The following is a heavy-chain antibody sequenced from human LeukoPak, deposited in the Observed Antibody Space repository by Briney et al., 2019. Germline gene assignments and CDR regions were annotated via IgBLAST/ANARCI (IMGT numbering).Heavy chain of an antibody. Sequence: GALVKVSCKASGYSFTGYYIHWMRQAPGQGLEWMGWINPKNGATVYAQAFQGRVTLTRDTSTSTAYMQVNSLRSGDTAVYYCARDRLLSGSHWFDPWGQGTPVTVSS. D-gene: IGHD1-1*01. J-gene: IGHJ5*02. CDR2: INPKNGAT. V-gene: IGHV1-2*02. CDR1: GYSFTGYY. CDR3: ARDRLLSGSHWFDP.